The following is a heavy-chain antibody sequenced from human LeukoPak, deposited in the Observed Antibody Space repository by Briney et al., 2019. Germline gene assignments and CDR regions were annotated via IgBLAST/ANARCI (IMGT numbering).Heavy chain of an antibody. Sequence: ASVKVSCKASGYTFTGYYIHWVRQAPGQGLEWMGWINPNSGGTNYAQKFQGWVTMTRDTSISTAYMELSRLRSDDTAVYYCARAPGMYSSGWNFDYWGQGTLVTVSS. CDR1: GYTFTGYY. D-gene: IGHD6-19*01. CDR2: INPNSGGT. CDR3: ARAPGMYSSGWNFDY. V-gene: IGHV1-2*04. J-gene: IGHJ4*02.